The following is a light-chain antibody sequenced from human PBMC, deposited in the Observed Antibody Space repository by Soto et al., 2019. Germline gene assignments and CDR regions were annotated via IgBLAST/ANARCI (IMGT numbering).Light chain of an antibody. J-gene: IGKJ4*01. Sequence: DIVMTQSPDSLAVSLGERATINCKSSQSVLYSSNNKNYLAWYQQKPGQPPKLLIYWAATRESGVPDRFSGSGSGTDFTLTISSLQAEDVAVYYCQQYYSTPLPFGRGTKVDIK. V-gene: IGKV4-1*01. CDR1: QSVLYSSNNKNY. CDR2: WAA. CDR3: QQYYSTPLP.